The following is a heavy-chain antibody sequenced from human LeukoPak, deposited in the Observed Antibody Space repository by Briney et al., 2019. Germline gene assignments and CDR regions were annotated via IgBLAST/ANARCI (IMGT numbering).Heavy chain of an antibody. D-gene: IGHD3-16*01. CDR3: AKENGRGGNFAY. CDR1: GFTFDDYA. J-gene: IGHJ4*02. V-gene: IGHV3-9*01. CDR2: ISWNSGSI. Sequence: GGSLRLSCAASGFTFDDYAMHWVRQAPGKGLEWVSGISWNSGSIGYADSVKGRFTISRDNAKNSLYLQMNSLRAEDTALYYCAKENGRGGNFAYWGQGTLVTVSS.